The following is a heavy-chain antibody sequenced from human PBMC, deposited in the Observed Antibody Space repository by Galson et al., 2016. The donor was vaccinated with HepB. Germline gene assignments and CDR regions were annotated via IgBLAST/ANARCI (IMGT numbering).Heavy chain of an antibody. CDR1: GDSVSSTSAN. V-gene: IGHV6-1*01. D-gene: IGHD1-7*01. J-gene: IGHJ4*02. Sequence: CAISGDSVSSTSANWNWIRQSPSRGLEWLGRTYYKSKWYNDYAVSVQSRITINPDTSKNQFSLQLDSMTPEDTAVYYIPRTSPFNTGTLDYWRQRTLVTDSS. CDR3: PRTSPFNTGTLDY. CDR2: TYYKSKWYN.